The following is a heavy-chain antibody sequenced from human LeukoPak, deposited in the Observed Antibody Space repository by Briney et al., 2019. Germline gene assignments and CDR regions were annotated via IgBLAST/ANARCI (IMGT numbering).Heavy chain of an antibody. CDR1: GGSIRSDS. Sequence: PSETLSLTCTVSGGSIRSDSWNWIRHPPGKGLELIGYIYYSGSTKYNPSLKSRVSISVDTTKNQFSLKLNSVAAADTAVYYCARGTYSSSSVVFDYWGQGTLVSVSS. V-gene: IGHV4-59*01. CDR3: ARGTYSSSSVVFDY. D-gene: IGHD6-6*01. CDR2: IYYSGST. J-gene: IGHJ4*02.